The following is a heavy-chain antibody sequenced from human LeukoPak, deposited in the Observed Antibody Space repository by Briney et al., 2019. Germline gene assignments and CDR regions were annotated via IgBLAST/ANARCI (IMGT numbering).Heavy chain of an antibody. J-gene: IGHJ4*02. CDR2: IHPNSGGT. D-gene: IGHD3-22*01. V-gene: IGHV1-2*02. Sequence: ASVKVSCEASGYTFTGYYMHWVRQAPGQGLEWMGWIHPNSGGTKYAQRFQGRVTVTRDTSISTIYMELSRLRSDDTAVYYCARWGKYYYDSSGYYYWGQGTLVSVSS. CDR1: GYTFTGYY. CDR3: ARWGKYYYDSSGYYY.